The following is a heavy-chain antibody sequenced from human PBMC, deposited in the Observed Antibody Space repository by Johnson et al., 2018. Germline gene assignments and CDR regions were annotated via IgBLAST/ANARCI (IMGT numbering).Heavy chain of an antibody. CDR1: GGSISSYY. V-gene: IGHV4-59*01. D-gene: IGHD7-27*01. CDR2: IYYSGST. CDR3: ARPLGNRVYDAFDI. Sequence: QVQLQESGPGLVKPSETLSLTCTVSGGSISSYYWSWIRQPPGKGLEWIGYIYYSGSTNYNPSLKSRVTISVDTSKNQFSLKLSSVTAADTAVYYWARPLGNRVYDAFDIWGQGTMVTVSS. J-gene: IGHJ3*02.